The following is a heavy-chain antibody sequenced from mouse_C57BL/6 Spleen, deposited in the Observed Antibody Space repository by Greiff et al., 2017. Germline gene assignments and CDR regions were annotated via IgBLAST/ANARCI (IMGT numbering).Heavy chain of an antibody. CDR1: GYTFTSYW. J-gene: IGHJ2*01. V-gene: IGHV1-52*01. CDR2: IDPSDSET. Sequence: VQLQQPGAELVRPGSSVKLSCKASGYTFTSYWMHWVKQRPIQGLEWIGNIDPSDSETHYNQKFKDKATLTVDKSSSTAYMQLSSLTSEDSAVYYCARSGSNYPDYWGQGTTLTVSS. D-gene: IGHD3-2*02. CDR3: ARSGSNYPDY.